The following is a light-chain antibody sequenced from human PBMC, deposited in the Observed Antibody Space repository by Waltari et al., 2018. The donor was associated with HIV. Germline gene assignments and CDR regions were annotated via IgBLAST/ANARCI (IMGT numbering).Light chain of an antibody. CDR2: GKN. CDR1: SLRNYH. CDR3: ACWDRSGDYIL. J-gene: IGLJ2*01. V-gene: IGLV3-19*01. Sequence: SSELTQDPAVSVALGQPVKIACLGDSLRNYHASWYRLRPGQAPQLLVYGKNSRPSGIPDRFSASSSGNRAFLTITGARAEDEADYYCACWDRSGDYILFGGGTSLTGL.